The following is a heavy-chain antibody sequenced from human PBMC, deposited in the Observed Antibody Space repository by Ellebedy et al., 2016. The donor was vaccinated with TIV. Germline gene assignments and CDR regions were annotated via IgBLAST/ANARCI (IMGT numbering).Heavy chain of an antibody. D-gene: IGHD6-13*01. CDR1: GFTFSSYA. J-gene: IGHJ4*02. CDR2: ISYDGSNK. Sequence: GESLKISCAASGFTFSSYAMHWVRQAPGKGLEWVAVISYDGSNKYYADSVKGRFTISRDNSKNTLYLQMNSLRAEDTAVYYCARDCIAAAGTGDYWGQGTLVTVSS. CDR3: ARDCIAAAGTGDY. V-gene: IGHV3-30-3*01.